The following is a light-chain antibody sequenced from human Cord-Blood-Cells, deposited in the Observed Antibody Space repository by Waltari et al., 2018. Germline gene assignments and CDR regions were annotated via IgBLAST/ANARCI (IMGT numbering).Light chain of an antibody. V-gene: IGLV2-14*01. CDR2: DVS. Sequence: QSALTQPASVSGSPGQSITISCTGTSSDVGGYNYVSWYQQHPGKAPKLMIYDVSNRPSGVSNRLSGCKSGNTASLTISGLQAEDEADYYCSSDTSSSTWVFGGGTKLTVL. CDR3: SSDTSSSTWV. CDR1: SSDVGGYNY. J-gene: IGLJ3*02.